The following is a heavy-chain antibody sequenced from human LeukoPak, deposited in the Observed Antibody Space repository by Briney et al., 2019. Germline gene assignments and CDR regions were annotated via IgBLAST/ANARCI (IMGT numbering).Heavy chain of an antibody. CDR3: ARDSNPYYYDSSGLDP. Sequence: GGSLRLSCAAPGFTFSSYSMNWVRQAPGKGLEWVSSISSSSSYIYYADSVKGRFTISRDNAKNSLYLQMNSLRAEDTAVYYCARDSNPYYYDSSGLDPWGQGTLVTVSS. J-gene: IGHJ5*02. D-gene: IGHD3-22*01. CDR1: GFTFSSYS. V-gene: IGHV3-21*01. CDR2: ISSSSSYI.